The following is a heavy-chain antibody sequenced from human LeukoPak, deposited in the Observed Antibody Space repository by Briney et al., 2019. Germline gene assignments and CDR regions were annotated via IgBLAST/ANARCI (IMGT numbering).Heavy chain of an antibody. CDR2: IKEDGREK. J-gene: IGHJ4*02. D-gene: IGHD3-22*01. CDR3: ARDWWDSSGYYDY. Sequence: GGSLRLSCAASGFTFSSYAMTWVRQAPGTGLEWVANIKEDGREKYYVDSVKGRFTISRDNDKNSLDLQMNSLRAEDTAVYYCARDWWDSSGYYDYWGQGTLVTVSS. CDR1: GFTFSSYA. V-gene: IGHV3-7*01.